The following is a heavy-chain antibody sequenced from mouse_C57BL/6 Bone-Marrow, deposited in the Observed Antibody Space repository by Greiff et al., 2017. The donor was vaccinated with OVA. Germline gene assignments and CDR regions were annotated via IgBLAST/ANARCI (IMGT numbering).Heavy chain of an antibody. Sequence: QVQLQQSGAELVRPGASVKLSCKASGYTFTDYYINWVKQRPGQGLEWIARIYPGSGNTYYNEKFKGKATLTAEKSSSTAYMQLSSLTSEDSAVYFCGGNWDWYFDVWGTGTTVTVSS. V-gene: IGHV1-76*01. CDR1: GYTFTDYY. CDR2: IYPGSGNT. D-gene: IGHD4-1*01. CDR3: GGNWDWYFDV. J-gene: IGHJ1*03.